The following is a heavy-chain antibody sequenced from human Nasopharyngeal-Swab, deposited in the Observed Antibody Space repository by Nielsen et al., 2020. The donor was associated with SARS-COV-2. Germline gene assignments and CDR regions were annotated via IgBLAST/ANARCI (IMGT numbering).Heavy chain of an antibody. D-gene: IGHD1-26*01. CDR3: ARVGGGSYYFDY. Sequence: WMRQAPGKGLEWIGYIYYSGSTYYNPSLKSRVTISVDTSKNQFSLKLSSVTAADTAVYYCARVGGGSYYFDYWGQGTLVTVSS. CDR2: IYYSGST. J-gene: IGHJ4*02. V-gene: IGHV4-31*02.